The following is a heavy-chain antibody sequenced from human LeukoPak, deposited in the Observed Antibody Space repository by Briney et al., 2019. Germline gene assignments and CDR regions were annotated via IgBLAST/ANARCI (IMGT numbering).Heavy chain of an antibody. CDR3: ARDPRDGDVDFDY. CDR2: INPSGGST. Sequence: ASVKVSCKASGYTFTSYYIHWVRQAPGQGLEWMGIINPSGGSTNYAQKFQDRVTMTRDMSTSTVYMELSSLRSEDTAVYYCARDPRDGDVDFDYWGQGTLVTVSS. V-gene: IGHV1-46*01. D-gene: IGHD4-17*01. CDR1: GYTFTSYY. J-gene: IGHJ4*02.